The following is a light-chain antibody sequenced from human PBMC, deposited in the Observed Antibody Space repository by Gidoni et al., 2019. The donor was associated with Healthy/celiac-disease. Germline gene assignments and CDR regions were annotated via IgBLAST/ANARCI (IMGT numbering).Light chain of an antibody. V-gene: IGKV3-20*01. J-gene: IGKJ5*01. CDR2: GAS. CDR3: QQYGSSPIT. CDR1: QSVSSSY. Sequence: IVLTQSPGTLSLYPGERANLSSRASQSVSSSYLAWYQQKPGQAPGLLIYGASSRATGNPDRFIGSVFGTDFTLTISRLEPEDFAVYYCQQYGSSPITFGQGTRLEIK.